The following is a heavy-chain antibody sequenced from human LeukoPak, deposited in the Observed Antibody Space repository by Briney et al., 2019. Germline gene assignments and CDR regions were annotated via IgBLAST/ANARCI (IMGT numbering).Heavy chain of an antibody. V-gene: IGHV1-2*02. CDR1: GFIFTGYY. CDR3: ARLANFVLVGAAIYDAFDI. Sequence: ASVKVSCKASGFIFTGYYIHWVRQAPGQGLEWMGWINPNTGGTNYAQHFQGRVTVTRDTSTGTAYMELRRLRSDDTAVYYCARLANFVLVGAAIYDAFDIWGQGTVVTVSS. D-gene: IGHD2-2*01. J-gene: IGHJ3*02. CDR2: INPNTGGT.